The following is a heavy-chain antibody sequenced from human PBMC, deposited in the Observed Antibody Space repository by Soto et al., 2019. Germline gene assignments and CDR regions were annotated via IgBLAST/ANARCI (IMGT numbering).Heavy chain of an antibody. CDR2: IYRSGAT. D-gene: IGHD1-20*01. Sequence: EVQLVESGGGLIHPGGSLSLSCIHSGFIVSHNYMSWVRQAPGTGLEWSSVIYRSGATYSADSVKGRFNISREASTNTLYLQMSSLRAEDAAVYECARGITGTTFDYLCQGTLVSVSS. J-gene: IGHJ4*02. CDR3: ARGITGTTFDY. CDR1: GFIVSHNY. V-gene: IGHV3-53*01.